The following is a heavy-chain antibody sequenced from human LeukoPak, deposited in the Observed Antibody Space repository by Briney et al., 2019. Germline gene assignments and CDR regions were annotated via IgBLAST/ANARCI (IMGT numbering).Heavy chain of an antibody. CDR2: ISSSSSTI. CDR3: ARDIVVVVAAQPPFFYGMDV. D-gene: IGHD2-15*01. V-gene: IGHV3-48*02. CDR1: GFTFSSYI. Sequence: GGSLRLSCAASGFTFSSYIMNWVRQAPGKGLEWVSYISSSSSTIYYADSVKGRFTISRDNAKNSLYLQMNSLRDEDTAVYYCARDIVVVVAAQPPFFYGMDVWGQGTTVTVSS. J-gene: IGHJ6*02.